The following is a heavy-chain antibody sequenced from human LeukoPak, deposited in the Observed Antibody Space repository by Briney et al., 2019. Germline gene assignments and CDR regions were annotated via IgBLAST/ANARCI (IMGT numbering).Heavy chain of an antibody. J-gene: IGHJ4*02. Sequence: PGGSLRLSCAASGFTFSSYWMSWVRQAPGKGLEWVANIKQDGSEKYYVDAVKGRFTISRDNAKNSLYLQMNSLRAEDTAVYYCARGGGPPHFDYWGQGTLVTVSS. D-gene: IGHD3-16*01. V-gene: IGHV3-7*05. CDR2: IKQDGSEK. CDR1: GFTFSSYW. CDR3: ARGGGPPHFDY.